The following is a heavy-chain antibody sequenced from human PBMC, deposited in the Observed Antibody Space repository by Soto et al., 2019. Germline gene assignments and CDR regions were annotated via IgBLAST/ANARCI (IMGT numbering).Heavy chain of an antibody. CDR1: GFTFSSYS. CDR2: ISSSSSYI. J-gene: IGHJ6*02. D-gene: IGHD4-17*01. CDR3: AKDNYGDYPYYYGMDV. Sequence: GGSLRLSCAASGFTFSSYSMNWVRQAPGKGLEWVSSISSSSSYIYYADSVRGRFTISRDNSKNTLYLQMNSLRAEDTAVYYCAKDNYGDYPYYYGMDVWGQGTTVTVSS. V-gene: IGHV3-21*01.